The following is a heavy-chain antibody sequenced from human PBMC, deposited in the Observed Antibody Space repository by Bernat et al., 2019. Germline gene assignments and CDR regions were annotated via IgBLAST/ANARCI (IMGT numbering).Heavy chain of an antibody. CDR1: GFTFSSYS. D-gene: IGHD2-15*01. CDR2: ISSSSSYI. Sequence: EVQLVESGGGLVKPGGSLRLSCAASGFTFSSYSMNWVRQAPGKGLEWVSSISSSSSYIYYADSVKGRYTISRDNAKNSLYLQMNSLRAEDTAVYYCAREGWVPGVAATVAFDIWGQGTMVTVSS. J-gene: IGHJ3*02. V-gene: IGHV3-21*01. CDR3: AREGWVPGVAATVAFDI.